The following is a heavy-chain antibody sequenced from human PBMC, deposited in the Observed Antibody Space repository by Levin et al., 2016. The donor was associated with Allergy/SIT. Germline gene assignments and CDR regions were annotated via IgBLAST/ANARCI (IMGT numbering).Heavy chain of an antibody. J-gene: IGHJ3*02. CDR3: ARVYMVRGVTGAFDI. D-gene: IGHD3-10*01. CDR1: GGTFSSYA. Sequence: SVKVSCKASGGTFSSYAISWVRQAPGQGLEWMGGIIPIFGTANYAQKFQGRVTITADESTSTAYMELSSLRSEDTAVYYCARVYMVRGVTGAFDIWGQGTMVTVSS. V-gene: IGHV1-69*13. CDR2: IIPIFGTA.